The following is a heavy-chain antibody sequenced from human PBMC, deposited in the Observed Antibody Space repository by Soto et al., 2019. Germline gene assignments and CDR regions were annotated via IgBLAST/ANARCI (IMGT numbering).Heavy chain of an antibody. CDR2: IYHSGST. J-gene: IGHJ1*01. D-gene: IGHD2-2*01. V-gene: IGHV4-30-2*01. CDR1: VGSSSSGWYS. Sequence: SSTXSLTCSFAVGSSSSGWYSWSWIRQPPGNVLEWIGYIYHSGSTYYNPSLNSRVTISVDRSKNHFSLKLSSVTAADTAVYYCDSGGAVVPAHNDEYLQQWGQGTLLNVYS. CDR3: DSGGAVVPAHNDEYLQQ.